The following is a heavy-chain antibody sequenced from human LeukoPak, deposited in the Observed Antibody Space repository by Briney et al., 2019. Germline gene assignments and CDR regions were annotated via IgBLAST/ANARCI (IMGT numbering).Heavy chain of an antibody. V-gene: IGHV3-49*03. CDR3: TREKWPAYSGYGLYGMDV. D-gene: IGHD5-12*01. CDR1: GFTFGDYA. J-gene: IGHJ6*02. Sequence: GRSLRLSCTASGFTFGDYAMSWFRQAPGKGLEWVGFIRSKAYGGTTEYAASVKGRFTISRDDSKSIAYLQMNSLKTEDTAVYYCTREKWPAYSGYGLYGMDVWGQGTTVTVSS. CDR2: IRSKAYGGTT.